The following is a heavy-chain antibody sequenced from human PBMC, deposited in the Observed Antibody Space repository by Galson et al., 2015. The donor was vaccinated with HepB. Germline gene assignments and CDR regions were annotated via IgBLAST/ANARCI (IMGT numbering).Heavy chain of an antibody. CDR3: AIGGGDY. Sequence: SLRLSCAASGFTFSRSWMTWVRQAPGKGLEWVATTMPGGSETYYVDSVRGRFTVSRDDVKNSLYLQMNSLRAEDTAVYYCAIGGGDYWGQGALVTVSS. D-gene: IGHD3-16*01. J-gene: IGHJ4*02. V-gene: IGHV3-7*01. CDR2: TMPGGSET. CDR1: GFTFSRSW.